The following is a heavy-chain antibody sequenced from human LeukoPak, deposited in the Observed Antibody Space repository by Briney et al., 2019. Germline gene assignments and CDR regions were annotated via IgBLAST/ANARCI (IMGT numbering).Heavy chain of an antibody. V-gene: IGHV4-34*01. D-gene: IGHD6-19*01. J-gene: IGHJ4*02. CDR2: INHSGYT. Sequence: PSETLSLTCAVSGVPFSNYYWSCVRQSPTKGLEWIGEINHSGYTNYNPSLKSRVTISIDTSKNQFSLMLTSVTAADTAVYYCTRAVAGHPDWGQGTLVTVSS. CDR3: TRAVAGHPD. CDR1: GVPFSNYY.